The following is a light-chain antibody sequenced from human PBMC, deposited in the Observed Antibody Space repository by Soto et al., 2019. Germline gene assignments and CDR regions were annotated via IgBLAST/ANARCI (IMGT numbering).Light chain of an antibody. V-gene: IGKV3-11*01. Sequence: EIVLTQSPATLSLSPGERATLSCRASQSVSRFLAWYQQRPGQAPRLLIYDTSNRATGIPARFSGSGSGTDFTLTVSSLQSEDFAVYYCQQYYNWPPWTFGLGTKVDI. CDR1: QSVSRF. CDR3: QQYYNWPPWT. J-gene: IGKJ1*01. CDR2: DTS.